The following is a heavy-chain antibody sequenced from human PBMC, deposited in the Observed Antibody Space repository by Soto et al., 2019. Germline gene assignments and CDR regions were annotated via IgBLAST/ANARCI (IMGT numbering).Heavy chain of an antibody. J-gene: IGHJ4*02. CDR3: AKMEGMDPWAYCFDY. D-gene: IGHD2-2*03. Sequence: EVQVLESGGGLVQPGGSLRLSCAATGFTFSDFAMSWVRQAPGKGLEWVSRIYGGGNGPHYADSVKGRVTISRETSKNSLYLQVTRRRAEDTAVYYCAKMEGMDPWAYCFDYWGQGPLVTVSS. CDR2: IYGGGNGP. CDR1: GFTFSDFA. V-gene: IGHV3-23*03.